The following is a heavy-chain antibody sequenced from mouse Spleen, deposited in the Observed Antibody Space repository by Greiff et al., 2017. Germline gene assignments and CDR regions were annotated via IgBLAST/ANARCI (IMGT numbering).Heavy chain of an antibody. J-gene: IGHJ2*01. CDR1: GFSLTSYG. V-gene: IGHV2-6-1*01. D-gene: IGHD2-1*01. Sequence: QVQLQQSGPGLVAPSQSLSITCTISGFSLTSYGVHWVRQPPGKGLEWLVVIWSDGSTTYNSALKSRLSISKDNSKSQVFLKMNSLQTDDTAMYYCARDGDGNYYFDYWGQGTTLTVSS. CDR2: IWSDGST. CDR3: ARDGDGNYYFDY.